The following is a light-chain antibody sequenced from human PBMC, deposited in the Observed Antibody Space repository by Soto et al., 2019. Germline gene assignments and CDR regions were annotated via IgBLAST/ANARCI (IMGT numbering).Light chain of an antibody. Sequence: DIQLTQSPSSLSASVGDRVTITCRASQGISSYLAWYQQKPGKAPKLLIYAASTLQSGVPSRFSGSGSGTDFTLTISSLQPEDFATDYCQQLNSNPPITFGQGTRLEIK. V-gene: IGKV1-9*01. CDR3: QQLNSNPPIT. J-gene: IGKJ5*01. CDR2: AAS. CDR1: QGISSY.